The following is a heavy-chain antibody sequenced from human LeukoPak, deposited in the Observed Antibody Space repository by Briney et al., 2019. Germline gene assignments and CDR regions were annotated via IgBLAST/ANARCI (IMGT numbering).Heavy chain of an antibody. D-gene: IGHD6-13*01. CDR1: GFTFSDYY. CDR3: ARDRYPIIAEAPDYAFDI. CDR2: ISSSGSTI. V-gene: IGHV3-11*04. Sequence: PGGSLRLSCAASGFTFSDYYMSWIRQAPGKGLEWVSYISSSGSTIYYADSVRGRFTISRDNAKNSLYLQMSSLRAEDTAVDYCARDRYPIIAEAPDYAFDIWGQGTMVTVSS. J-gene: IGHJ3*02.